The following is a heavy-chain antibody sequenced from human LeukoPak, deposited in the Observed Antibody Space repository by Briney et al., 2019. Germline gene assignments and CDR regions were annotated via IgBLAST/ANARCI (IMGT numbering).Heavy chain of an antibody. CDR1: GGSVSSGSYH. CDR2: IYYSGST. D-gene: IGHD6-19*01. Sequence: SETLSLTCTVSGGSVSSGSYHWSWIRQPPGKGLEWIGYIYYSGSTNYNPSLKSRVTISVDTSKNQFSLKLSSVTAADTAVYYCAREGSGWYYFDYWGQGTLVTVSS. V-gene: IGHV4-61*01. CDR3: AREGSGWYYFDY. J-gene: IGHJ4*02.